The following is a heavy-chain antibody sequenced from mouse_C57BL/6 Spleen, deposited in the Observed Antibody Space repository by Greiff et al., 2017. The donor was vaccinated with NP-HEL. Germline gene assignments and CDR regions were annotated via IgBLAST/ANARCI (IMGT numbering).Heavy chain of an antibody. Sequence: VQLQQPGAELVKPGASVKLSCKASGYTFTSYWMHWVKQRPGQGLEWIGMIHPNSGSTNYNEKFKSKATLTVDKSSSTAYMQLSSLTSEDSAVYYCAREGDGYDSYYFDYWGQGTTLTVSS. CDR1: GYTFTSYW. CDR3: AREGDGYDSYYFDY. D-gene: IGHD2-2*01. V-gene: IGHV1-64*01. J-gene: IGHJ2*01. CDR2: IHPNSGST.